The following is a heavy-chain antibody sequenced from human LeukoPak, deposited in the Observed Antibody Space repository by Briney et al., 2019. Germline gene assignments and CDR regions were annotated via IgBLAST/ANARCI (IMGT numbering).Heavy chain of an antibody. CDR1: GYIFTSHY. CDR3: ATEKFRYSGSYDY. D-gene: IGHD1-26*01. J-gene: IGHJ4*02. CDR2: ISPSDVST. Sequence: ASVKVSCKASGYIFTSHYLHWVRQAPGQGLEWMGIISPSDVSTSYAQKFQGRVTMTRDMSSSTVYMELSSLRSEDTAVYYCATEKFRYSGSYDYWGQGTLVTVSS. V-gene: IGHV1-46*01.